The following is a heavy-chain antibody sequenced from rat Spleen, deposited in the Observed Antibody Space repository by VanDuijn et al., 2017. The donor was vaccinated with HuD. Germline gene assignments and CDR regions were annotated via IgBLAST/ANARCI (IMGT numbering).Heavy chain of an antibody. CDR2: ITYDGSRT. CDR3: ARHEDYSGLDY. Sequence: EVQLVESDGGLVQPGRSLKLSCAASGFTFSDYFMAWVRQAPTKGLERVATITYDGSRTYYRDSVKGRFTITSDNAKNILYLQMDSLRSEDTATYYCARHEDYSGLDYWGQGVMVTVSS. J-gene: IGHJ2*01. V-gene: IGHV5-29*01. D-gene: IGHD1-1*01. CDR1: GFTFSDYF.